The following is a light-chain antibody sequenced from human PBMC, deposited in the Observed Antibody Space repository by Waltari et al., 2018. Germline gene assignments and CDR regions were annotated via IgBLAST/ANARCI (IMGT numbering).Light chain of an antibody. V-gene: IGKV3-15*01. CDR3: QQYNNWLLLT. Sequence: EVVMTQSPATLSVSPGDRATLSCRASQSVSSNLAWYQQKPGQAPRLLVHGATTRATGIPARFSGRGSGTEFTLTISSLQSEDFAVYYCQQYNNWLLLTFGGGTKVEIK. CDR1: QSVSSN. J-gene: IGKJ4*01. CDR2: GAT.